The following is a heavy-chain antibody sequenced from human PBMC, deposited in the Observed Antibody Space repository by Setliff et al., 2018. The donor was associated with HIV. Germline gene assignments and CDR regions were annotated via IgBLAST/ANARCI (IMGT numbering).Heavy chain of an antibody. CDR2: MYSSGST. D-gene: IGHD5-12*01. V-gene: IGHV4-4*07. CDR1: GGSISSYY. CDR3: ARGRDGYKPEPFDS. J-gene: IGHJ4*02. Sequence: PSETLSLTCSVSGGSISSYYWSWIRQPAGKGLEWIGRMYSSGSTNYNPSLKSRVTMSVDTSKNQFSLKLRSATATDTALYYCARGRDGYKPEPFDSWGQGTPVTVSS.